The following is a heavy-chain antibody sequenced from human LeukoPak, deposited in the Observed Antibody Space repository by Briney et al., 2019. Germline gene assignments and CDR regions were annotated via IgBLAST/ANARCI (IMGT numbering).Heavy chain of an antibody. CDR2: IIPIFGTA. CDR3: ATDRGCSGGSCYRWFDP. Sequence: SVKVSCKASGGTFISYAISWVRQAPGQGLEWMGGIIPIFGTANYAQKFQGRVTITADESTSTAYMELSSLRSEDTAVYYCATDRGCSGGSCYRWFDPWGQGTLVTVSS. D-gene: IGHD2-15*01. V-gene: IGHV1-69*01. CDR1: GGTFISYA. J-gene: IGHJ5*02.